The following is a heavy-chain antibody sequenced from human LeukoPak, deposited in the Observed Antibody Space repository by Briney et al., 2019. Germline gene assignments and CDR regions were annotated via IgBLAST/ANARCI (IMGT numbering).Heavy chain of an antibody. CDR2: LTTSGSTK. V-gene: IGHV3-48*03. CDR1: GFTFSSYE. J-gene: IGHJ3*02. Sequence: GGSLRLSCAASGFTFSSYEMNWVRQAPGKGLEWISYLTTSGSTKYYADSVKGRFTISRDNAKNSLFLQMNSLRAEDTAVYYCARDRDPGYYDTNGYRRVNAFDIWGQGTMVTVPS. D-gene: IGHD3-22*01. CDR3: ARDRDPGYYDTNGYRRVNAFDI.